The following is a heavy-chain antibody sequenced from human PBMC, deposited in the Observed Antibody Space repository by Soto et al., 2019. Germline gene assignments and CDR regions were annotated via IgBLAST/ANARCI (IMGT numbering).Heavy chain of an antibody. CDR3: ARDHPAGIAAPN. J-gene: IGHJ4*02. V-gene: IGHV4-31*03. D-gene: IGHD6-13*01. Sequence: TSETLSLTCTVSGGSISSGGYYWSWIRQHPGKGLEWIGYIYYSGSTYYNPSLKSRVTISVDTSKNQFSLKLSSVTAADTAVYYCARDHPAGIAAPNWGQGTLVTVSS. CDR1: GGSISSGGYY. CDR2: IYYSGST.